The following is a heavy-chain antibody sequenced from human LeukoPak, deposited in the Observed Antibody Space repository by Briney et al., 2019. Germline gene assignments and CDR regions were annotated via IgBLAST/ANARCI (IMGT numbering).Heavy chain of an antibody. CDR2: ISSSGSTI. Sequence: GGSLRLSCAASGFTFSSFSMNWVRQAPGKGLEWVSYISSSGSTILYADSVKGRFTISRDNAKNSLYLQMNSLRDEDTAVYYCARRTSFHFDYWGQGTLVTVSS. D-gene: IGHD2/OR15-2a*01. V-gene: IGHV3-48*02. J-gene: IGHJ4*02. CDR3: ARRTSFHFDY. CDR1: GFTFSSFS.